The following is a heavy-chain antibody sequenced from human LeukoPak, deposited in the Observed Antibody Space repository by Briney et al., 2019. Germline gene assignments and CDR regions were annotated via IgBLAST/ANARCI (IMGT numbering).Heavy chain of an antibody. CDR3: AKVFSNSVYIFDY. D-gene: IGHD5/OR15-5a*01. V-gene: IGHV3-30*18. J-gene: IGHJ4*02. CDR2: ISYDGSNK. CDR1: GFTFSSYG. Sequence: GGSLRLSCAASGFTFSSYGMHWVRQAPGKGLEWVAVISYDGSNKYYADSVKGRFTISRDNSKNTLYLQMNSLRAEDTAIYYCAKVFSNSVYIFDYWGQGTLVTVSS.